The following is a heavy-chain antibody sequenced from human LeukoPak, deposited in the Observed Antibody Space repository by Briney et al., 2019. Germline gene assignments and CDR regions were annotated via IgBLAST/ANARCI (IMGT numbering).Heavy chain of an antibody. J-gene: IGHJ4*02. D-gene: IGHD6-19*01. CDR1: GFTFSSYS. CDR3: AYHSGWYSAVFDS. Sequence: NTGGSLRLSCAASGFTFSSYSMNWVRQAPGKGLEWVSSISSSSSYIYYADSVKGRFTISRDNAKNSLYLQMNSLRAEDTAVYYCAYHSGWYSAVFDSWGQGTLVTVSS. CDR2: ISSSSSYI. V-gene: IGHV3-21*01.